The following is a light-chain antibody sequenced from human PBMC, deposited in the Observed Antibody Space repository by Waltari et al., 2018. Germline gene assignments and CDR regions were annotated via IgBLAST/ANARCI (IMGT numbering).Light chain of an antibody. J-gene: IGKJ1*01. CDR1: QNILYSSKNKNY. V-gene: IGKV4-1*01. Sequence: DIVMTQSPDSLAVSLGERATINCQSSQNILYSSKNKNYLAWYQQKPGQPPKLLIYWASTRESGVPDRFSGSGSGTDFTLTISSLQAEDVAVYYCQQYYTTPRTFGQGTKVEIK. CDR3: QQYYTTPRT. CDR2: WAS.